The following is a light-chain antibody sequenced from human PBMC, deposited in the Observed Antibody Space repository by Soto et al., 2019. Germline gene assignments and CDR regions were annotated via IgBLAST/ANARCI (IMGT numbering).Light chain of an antibody. V-gene: IGKV3-11*01. J-gene: IGKJ1*01. CDR3: QERTGWPPWT. Sequence: EIVLTQSPATLSLSPGDRSTLSCMSNQSVTTYINWFQQKPGQPPRLLIYEASTRVTGIPDRISGSGSGTDFTLTISSLEPEDFAVYYCQERTGWPPWTFGQGTKVDI. CDR2: EAS. CDR1: QSVTTY.